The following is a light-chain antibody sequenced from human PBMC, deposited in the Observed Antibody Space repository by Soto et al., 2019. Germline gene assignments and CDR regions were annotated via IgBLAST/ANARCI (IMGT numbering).Light chain of an antibody. J-gene: IGKJ5*01. CDR3: QQYGNSPIT. Sequence: EIVLTQSPGTLSLSPGERATLSCGASQSVSSSRLAWYQQKPALAPRLLIYDGFLRATGLPDSFSGSGSGTDFPLTISRLEPEDFAVYYCQQYGNSPITFGQGTRLEIK. CDR2: DGF. V-gene: IGKV3D-20*01. CDR1: QSVSSSR.